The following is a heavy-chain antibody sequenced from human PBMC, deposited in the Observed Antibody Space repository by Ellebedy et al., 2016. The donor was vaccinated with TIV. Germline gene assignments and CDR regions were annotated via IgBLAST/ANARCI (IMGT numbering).Heavy chain of an antibody. CDR3: ARDGPNYYDSSGYYYGGNAFDI. V-gene: IGHV4-34*01. J-gene: IGHJ3*02. CDR1: GGSFSGYY. Sequence: SETLSLXXAVYGGSFSGYYWSWIRQPPGKGLEWIGEINHSGSTNYNPSLKSRVTISVDTSKSQFSLKLSSVTAADTAVYYCARDGPNYYDSSGYYYGGNAFDIWGQGTMVTVSS. CDR2: INHSGST. D-gene: IGHD3-22*01.